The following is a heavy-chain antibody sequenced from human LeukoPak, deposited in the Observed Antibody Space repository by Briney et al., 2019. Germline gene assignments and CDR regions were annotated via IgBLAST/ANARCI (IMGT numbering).Heavy chain of an antibody. J-gene: IGHJ1*01. CDR2: ISGSSRHI. D-gene: IGHD2-21*02. CDR1: GFTFSDYF. CDR3: ARGYCGGDCYGD. V-gene: IGHV3-21*01. Sequence: PGGSLRLSCAASGFTFSDYFMNWVRQAPGKGLEYVSSISGSSRHIYYADSVKGCFTISRDNTKSSLYLQMNSLRVEDMAVYYCARGYCGGDCYGDWGQGTLVTVSS.